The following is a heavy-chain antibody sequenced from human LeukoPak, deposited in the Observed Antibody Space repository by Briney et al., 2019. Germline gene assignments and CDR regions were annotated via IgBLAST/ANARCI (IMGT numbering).Heavy chain of an antibody. J-gene: IGHJ4*02. CDR2: IYYSGST. Sequence: SETLSLTCTVSGGSISSYYWSWIRQPPGKGLEWIGYIYYSGSTNYNPSLKSRVTISVDTSKNQFSLKLSSVTAADTAVYYCARGGGRDYDSSGYYPFDYWGQGTLVTVSS. CDR3: ARGGGRDYDSSGYYPFDY. CDR1: GGSISSYY. V-gene: IGHV4-59*01. D-gene: IGHD3-22*01.